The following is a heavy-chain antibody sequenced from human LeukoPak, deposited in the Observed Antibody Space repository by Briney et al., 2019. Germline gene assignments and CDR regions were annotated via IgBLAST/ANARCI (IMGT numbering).Heavy chain of an antibody. V-gene: IGHV1-69*13. CDR1: GGTFSSYA. D-gene: IGHD3-10*01. J-gene: IGHJ6*03. CDR3: AREIRSGGGPNYYYYYMDV. CDR2: IIPIFGTA. Sequence: GASVKVSCKASGGTFSSYAISWVRQAPGQGLEWMGGIIPIFGTANYAQKFQGRVTITADESTSTAYMELSSLRSEDTAVYYCAREIRSGGGPNYYYYYMDVWGKGTTVTISS.